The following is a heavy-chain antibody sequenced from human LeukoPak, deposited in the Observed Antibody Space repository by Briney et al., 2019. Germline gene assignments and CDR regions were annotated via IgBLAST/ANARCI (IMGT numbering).Heavy chain of an antibody. D-gene: IGHD6-13*01. CDR3: ARRRLSAAAGSEGLWFDP. Sequence: ASVKVSCKASGYTFTSYAMHWVRQAPRQRLEWMGWINVGNGNTKYSQNFQGRVNITRETSASTTYMELSSLTSEDTAVYYCARRRLSAAAGSEGLWFDPWGQGTLVTV. V-gene: IGHV1-3*01. J-gene: IGHJ5*02. CDR2: INVGNGNT. CDR1: GYTFTSYA.